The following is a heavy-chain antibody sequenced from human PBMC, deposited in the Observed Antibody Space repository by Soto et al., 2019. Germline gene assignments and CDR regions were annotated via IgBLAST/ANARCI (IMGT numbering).Heavy chain of an antibody. D-gene: IGHD2-2*02. J-gene: IGHJ6*04. CDR3: ARPLGYCSRTSCYTGYYGMDV. Sequence: PSETLSLTCAVYGGSFSGYYWSWIRQPPGKGLEWIGEINHSGSTNYNPPLKSRVTISVDTSKNQFSLKLSSVTAADTAVYYCARPLGYCSRTSCYTGYYGMDVWGEGTTVTVSS. CDR2: INHSGST. CDR1: GGSFSGYY. V-gene: IGHV4-34*01.